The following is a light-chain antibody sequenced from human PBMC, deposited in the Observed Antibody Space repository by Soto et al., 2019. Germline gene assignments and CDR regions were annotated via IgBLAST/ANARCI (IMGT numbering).Light chain of an antibody. CDR2: GAS. J-gene: IGKJ5*01. CDR1: QSINTY. Sequence: ENVLTQSPATLSLSPGEGATLSCRASQSINTYLAWYQQKPGQAPRLLISGASSRATGIPDRFSGSGSATDFTLTISRLEPEDFALYYCQHYGRSPITFGQGTRLEIK. V-gene: IGKV3-20*01. CDR3: QHYGRSPIT.